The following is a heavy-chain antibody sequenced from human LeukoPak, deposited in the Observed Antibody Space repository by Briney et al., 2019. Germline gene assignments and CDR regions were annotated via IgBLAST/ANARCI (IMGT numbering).Heavy chain of an antibody. CDR3: ARAKHYGSGYYYYYYMDV. V-gene: IGHV4-59*01. D-gene: IGHD3-10*01. CDR2: IYYSGST. CDR1: GGSISSYY. Sequence: SETLSLTCTVSGGSISSYYWSWIRQPPGKGLEWIGYIYYSGSTNYNPSLKSRVTISVDTSKNQFSLKLSSATAADTAVYYCARAKHYGSGYYYYYYMDVWGKGTTVTVSS. J-gene: IGHJ6*03.